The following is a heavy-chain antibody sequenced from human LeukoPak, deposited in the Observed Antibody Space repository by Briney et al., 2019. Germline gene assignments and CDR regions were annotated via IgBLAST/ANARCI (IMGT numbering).Heavy chain of an antibody. CDR3: TRAGRYCSGGSCYSFY. D-gene: IGHD2-15*01. CDR1: GFTFGDYA. Sequence: GGSLRLSCTASGFTFGDYAMSWFRQAPGEGLEWVGFIRSKAHGGTTEYAASVKGRFTISRDDSKSIAYLLMDSLKTEDTAVYYCTRAGRYCSGGSCYSFYWGQGTLVTVSS. J-gene: IGHJ4*02. CDR2: IRSKAHGGTT. V-gene: IGHV3-49*03.